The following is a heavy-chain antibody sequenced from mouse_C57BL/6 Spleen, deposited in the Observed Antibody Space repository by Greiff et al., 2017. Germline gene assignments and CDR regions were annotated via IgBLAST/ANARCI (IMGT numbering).Heavy chain of an antibody. D-gene: IGHD1-1*01. Sequence: VQLQQSGPELVKPGASVKISCKASGYSFTDYNMNWVKQSNGKSLEWIGVINPNYGTTSYNQKFKGKATLTVDQSSSTAYMQLNSLTSEDSAVYSCAFYGSSSPYAMDYWGQGTSVTVSS. V-gene: IGHV1-39*01. CDR3: AFYGSSSPYAMDY. J-gene: IGHJ4*01. CDR1: GYSFTDYN. CDR2: INPNYGTT.